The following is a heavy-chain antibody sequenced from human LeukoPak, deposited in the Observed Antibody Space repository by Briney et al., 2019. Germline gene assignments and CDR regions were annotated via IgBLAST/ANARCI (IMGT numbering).Heavy chain of an antibody. CDR1: GGSISSSSYY. V-gene: IGHV4-39*01. CDR2: IYYSGST. J-gene: IGHJ4*02. Sequence: PSETLSLTCTVSGGSISSSSYYWGWIRQPPGKGLEWIGSIYYSGSTYYNPSLKSRVTISVDTSKNQFSLKLSSVTAADTAVYYCSRYIRRRPQFDYWGQGTLVTVSS. CDR3: SRYIRRRPQFDY.